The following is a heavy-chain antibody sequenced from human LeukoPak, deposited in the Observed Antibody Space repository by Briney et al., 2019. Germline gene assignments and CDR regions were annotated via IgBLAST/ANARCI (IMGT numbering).Heavy chain of an antibody. D-gene: IGHD1-26*01. CDR1: GFTFSSYA. CDR2: ISGGGGNT. J-gene: IGHJ4*02. V-gene: IGHV3-23*01. Sequence: GGSLRLSCAASGFTFSSYAMSWVRQAPGKGLEWVSVISGGGGNTYYADSVKGRFTISRDNSKNTLYLQMNSLRAEDTAVYYCAKDRAGATFFDYWGQGTLVTVSS. CDR3: AKDRAGATFFDY.